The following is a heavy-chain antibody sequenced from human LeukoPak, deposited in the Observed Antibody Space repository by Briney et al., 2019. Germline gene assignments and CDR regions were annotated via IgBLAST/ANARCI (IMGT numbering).Heavy chain of an antibody. D-gene: IGHD6-6*01. Sequence: GGSLRLSCAASGFSFSSYSMSWVRQASGKGLEWVGRIRSKANSYATAYAASVKGRFTISRDDSKNTAYLQMNSLKTEDTAVYYCTRPPWGYSSSSGDYWGQGTLVTVSS. V-gene: IGHV3-73*01. CDR1: GFSFSSYS. CDR3: TRPPWGYSSSSGDY. CDR2: IRSKANSYAT. J-gene: IGHJ4*02.